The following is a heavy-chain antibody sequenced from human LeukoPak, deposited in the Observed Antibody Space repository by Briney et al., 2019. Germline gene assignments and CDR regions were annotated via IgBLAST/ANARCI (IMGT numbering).Heavy chain of an antibody. Sequence: ASVKVSCKASGYTSTGYYMHWVRQAPGQGLEWMGRINPNSGGTNYAQKFQGRVTMTRDTSISTAYMELSRLRSDDTAVYYCARAHYDILTGYYPNYFDYWGQGTLVTVSS. CDR2: INPNSGGT. D-gene: IGHD3-9*01. CDR3: ARAHYDILTGYYPNYFDY. V-gene: IGHV1-2*06. J-gene: IGHJ4*02. CDR1: GYTSTGYY.